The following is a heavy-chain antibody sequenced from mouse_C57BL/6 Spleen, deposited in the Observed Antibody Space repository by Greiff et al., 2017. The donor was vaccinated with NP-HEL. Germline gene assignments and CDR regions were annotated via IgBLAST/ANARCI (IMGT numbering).Heavy chain of an antibody. CDR3: ARPASTTVLATEFDY. D-gene: IGHD1-1*01. CDR2: IYPGSGSN. J-gene: IGHJ2*01. V-gene: IGHV1-55*01. CDR1: GYTFTSYW. Sequence: VQLQQPGAELVKPGASVKMSCKASGYTFTSYWITWVQQRPGQGLEWIGDIYPGSGSNNYTEKFKSKATLTVDTSSSTAYMQLSSLTSEDYAVEYYARPASTTVLATEFDYWGQGTTLTVSS.